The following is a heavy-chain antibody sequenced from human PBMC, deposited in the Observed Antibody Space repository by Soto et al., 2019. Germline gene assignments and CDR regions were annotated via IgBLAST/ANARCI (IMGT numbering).Heavy chain of an antibody. V-gene: IGHV3-11*06. D-gene: IGHD3-22*01. CDR3: ARDVDSASWFDP. J-gene: IGHJ5*02. CDR2: ITSESSYT. CDR1: GFTFSDYY. Sequence: GGSLRLSCAASGFTFSDYYMGWFRVAPGKGLEWVSYITSESSYTNYADSVKGRFTISRDNARNLMYLEMNSLRGDDTAVYYCARDVDSASWFDPWGQGTLVTVSS.